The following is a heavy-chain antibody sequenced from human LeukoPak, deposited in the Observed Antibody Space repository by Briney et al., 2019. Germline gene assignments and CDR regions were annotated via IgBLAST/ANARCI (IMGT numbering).Heavy chain of an antibody. Sequence: ASVKVSCKASGYIFTSYGTSWVRQAPGQGLEWMGWISAYNGKTNYAQKLQGRVTMTTDTSTGTAYVELRSLRSDDTAVYYCAREGGDGGMDVWGKVTTVTVSS. CDR2: ISAYNGKT. V-gene: IGHV1-18*04. CDR3: AREGGDGGMDV. CDR1: GYIFTSYG. J-gene: IGHJ6*04. D-gene: IGHD3-16*01.